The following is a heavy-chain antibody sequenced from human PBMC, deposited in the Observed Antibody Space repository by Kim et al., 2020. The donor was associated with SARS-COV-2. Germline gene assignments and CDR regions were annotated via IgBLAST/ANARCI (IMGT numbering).Heavy chain of an antibody. J-gene: IGHJ4*02. D-gene: IGHD2-2*03. V-gene: IGHV3-23*01. CDR2: IGRNT. Sequence: GGSLRLSCAGSGFTFSSFVMSWVRRAPGKGLEWVSTIGRNTYYADSVKGRFTISRDNSKNTLYLQMNSLRAEDTAVYYCALRDGYYFDYWGQGTLVTVSS. CDR1: GFTFSSFV. CDR3: ALRDGYYFDY.